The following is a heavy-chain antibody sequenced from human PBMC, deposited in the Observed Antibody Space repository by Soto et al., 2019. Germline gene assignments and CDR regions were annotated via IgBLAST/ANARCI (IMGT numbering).Heavy chain of an antibody. CDR1: GYTFSSYA. Sequence: QVQLVQSGAEEKMPRASVKVSCKASGYTFSSYAMHWVRQAPGQSLEWMGWVRGDNGNTRYTQKFQGRVTMTRDTSTSTAYMELRSLGSEDTAVYYCVAVDYGDYWGQGTLVSVSS. J-gene: IGHJ4*02. D-gene: IGHD3-10*01. CDR2: VRGDNGNT. V-gene: IGHV1-3*05. CDR3: VAVDYGDY.